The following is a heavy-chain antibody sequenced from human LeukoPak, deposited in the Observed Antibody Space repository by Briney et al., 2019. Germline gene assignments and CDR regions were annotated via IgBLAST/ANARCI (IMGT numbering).Heavy chain of an antibody. Sequence: GESLKISCKGSGYSFTSYWIGWVRQMPGKGLEGMGIIYPGDSGTRYSPSFQGHVTISADKSISTAYLQWSSLKASDTAMYYCARTQGASYSNYGGSFDAFDIWGQGTMVTVSS. CDR3: ARTQGASYSNYGGSFDAFDI. CDR2: IYPGDSGT. V-gene: IGHV5-51*01. CDR1: GYSFTSYW. D-gene: IGHD4-11*01. J-gene: IGHJ3*02.